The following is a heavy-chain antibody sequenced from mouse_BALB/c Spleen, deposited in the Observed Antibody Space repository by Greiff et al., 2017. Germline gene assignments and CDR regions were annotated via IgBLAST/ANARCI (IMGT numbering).Heavy chain of an antibody. CDR1: GDSITSGY. CDR2: ISYSGST. J-gene: IGHJ2*01. D-gene: IGHD2-3*01. Sequence: EVKLVESGPSLVKPSQTLSLTCSVTGDSITSGYWNWIRKFPGNKLEYMGYISYSGSTYYYPPLKSRISITRDTSTNQYYLQLNSLTTEDTATYYCARSNGYYVFDYWGQGTTLTVSS. V-gene: IGHV3-8*02. CDR3: ARSNGYYVFDY.